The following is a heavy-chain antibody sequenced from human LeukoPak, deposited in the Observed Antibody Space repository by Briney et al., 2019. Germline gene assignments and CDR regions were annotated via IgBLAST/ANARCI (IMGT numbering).Heavy chain of an antibody. CDR2: IIPIFGIA. D-gene: IGHD5-18*01. V-gene: IGHV1-69*04. Sequence: GASVKVSCKASGGTFSSYAISWVRQAPGQGLEWMGRIIPIFGIANYARKFQGRVTITADKSTSTAYMELSSPRSEDTAVYYCARGGTAMVTFGNYYYGMDVWGQGTTVTVSS. CDR1: GGTFSSYA. J-gene: IGHJ6*02. CDR3: ARGGTAMVTFGNYYYGMDV.